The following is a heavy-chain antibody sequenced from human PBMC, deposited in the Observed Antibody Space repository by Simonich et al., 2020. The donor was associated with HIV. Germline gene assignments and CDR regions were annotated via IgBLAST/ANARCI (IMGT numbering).Heavy chain of an antibody. D-gene: IGHD1-1*01. CDR3: AREGEMLDDAFDI. CDR2: TNPNSGGT. CDR1: GYTFTDNP. J-gene: IGHJ3*02. Sequence: QVQLVQSGAEVKNPGASVKVSCKASGYTFTDNPMHWVRQAPGQGLDGMGWTNPNSGGTDYAQRFKGRVTMTRDTSMSTAYMELSRLKSDDTAVYFCAREGEMLDDAFDIWGQGTLVTVSS. V-gene: IGHV1-2*02.